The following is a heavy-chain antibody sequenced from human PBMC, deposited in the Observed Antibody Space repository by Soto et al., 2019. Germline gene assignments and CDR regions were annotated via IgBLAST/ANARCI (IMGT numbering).Heavy chain of an antibody. CDR1: GYSFTSPD. CDR2: MQPSTGRT. CDR3: ARGVSAGVDY. Sequence: QVQLVQSGAEVREPGASVKVSYKASGYSFTSPDINWVRQTAGQGLEWMGWMQPSTGRTGYAQKFQGRVTMTRDTSINTAYMELTTLTSDDTAFYYCARGVSAGVDYWGQGTLVTVSS. J-gene: IGHJ4*02. D-gene: IGHD1-26*01. V-gene: IGHV1-8*01.